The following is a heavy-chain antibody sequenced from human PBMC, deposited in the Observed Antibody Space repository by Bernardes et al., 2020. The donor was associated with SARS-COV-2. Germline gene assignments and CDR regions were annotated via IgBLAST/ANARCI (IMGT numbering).Heavy chain of an antibody. Sequence: GGSLRLSCAASRFTFSSYAMSWVRQAPGRGLEWVSTISGNGVSTYYADFVKGRFTISRDNSKNTLYLQMNSLRAEDTAVYYCATTTIKSGGDYWGQGTLVTVSS. V-gene: IGHV3-23*01. CDR3: ATTTIKSGGDY. D-gene: IGHD3-3*01. J-gene: IGHJ4*02. CDR2: ISGNGVST. CDR1: RFTFSSYA.